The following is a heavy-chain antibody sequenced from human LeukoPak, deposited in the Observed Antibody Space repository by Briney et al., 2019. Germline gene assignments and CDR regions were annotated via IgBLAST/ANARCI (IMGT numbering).Heavy chain of an antibody. CDR2: ISAYNGNT. CDR3: ARGPPHPKYSSGWSPMYNWFDP. CDR1: GYTFTSYG. Sequence: ASVKVSCKASGYTFTSYGISWVRQAPGQGLEWMGWISAYNGNTNYAQKLQGRVTMTTDTSTSTAYMELRSLRSDDTAVYYCARGPPHPKYSSGWSPMYNWFDPWGQGTLVTVSS. D-gene: IGHD6-19*01. V-gene: IGHV1-18*01. J-gene: IGHJ5*02.